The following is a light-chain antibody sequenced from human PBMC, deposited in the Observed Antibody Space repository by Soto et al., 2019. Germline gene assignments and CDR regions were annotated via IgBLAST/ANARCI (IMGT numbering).Light chain of an antibody. CDR1: SSDVGTYNS. V-gene: IGLV2-11*01. Sequence: QSVLTQPRSVSGSPGQSVTISCTGTSSDVGTYNSVSWYQQHPGKAPKLMIYDVNKRPSGVPDRFSGSKSGNTASLTISGLQAEDKADYYCYSYTGTYTYYVFGTGTKVTVL. CDR3: YSYTGTYTYYV. CDR2: DVN. J-gene: IGLJ1*01.